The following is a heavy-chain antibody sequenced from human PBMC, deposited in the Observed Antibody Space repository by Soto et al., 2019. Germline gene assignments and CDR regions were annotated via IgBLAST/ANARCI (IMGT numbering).Heavy chain of an antibody. CDR3: ARAQYDFWSGYWHYFDY. D-gene: IGHD3-3*01. V-gene: IGHV4-34*01. CDR2: INHSGST. J-gene: IGHJ4*02. CDR1: GGAFRGYY. Sequence: SDTPSLPCAVYGGAFRGYYRSWVRPPPGKGLEWIGEINHSGSTDYNPSLKSRVTISVDTSKNQFSLKLSSVTAADTAVYYCARAQYDFWSGYWHYFDYWGQGTLVTVSS.